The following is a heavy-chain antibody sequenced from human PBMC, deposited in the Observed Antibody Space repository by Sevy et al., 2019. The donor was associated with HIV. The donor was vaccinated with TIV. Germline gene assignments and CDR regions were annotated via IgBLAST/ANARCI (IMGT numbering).Heavy chain of an antibody. V-gene: IGHV3-23*01. Sequence: GGSLRLSCAASGFTFSSYAMSWVRQAPGKGLEWVSAISGSGGSTYYADSVKGRFTISRDNSKNTLYLQMNSLRAEDTAVYYCANRGGSGWYAGAFDFWGQGTMVTVSS. J-gene: IGHJ3*01. D-gene: IGHD6-19*01. CDR3: ANRGGSGWYAGAFDF. CDR2: ISGSGGST. CDR1: GFTFSSYA.